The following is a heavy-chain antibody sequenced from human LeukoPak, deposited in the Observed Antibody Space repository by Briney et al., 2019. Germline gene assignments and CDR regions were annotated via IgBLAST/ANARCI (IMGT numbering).Heavy chain of an antibody. J-gene: IGHJ4*02. Sequence: ASVKVSCKASGYTFTGYYMHWVRQAPGQGPEWMGWINPNSGGTNYAQKFQGRVTMTRDTSISTAYMELSRLRSDDTAVYYCARDLGATTSGYFDYWGQGTLVTVSS. CDR1: GYTFTGYY. V-gene: IGHV1-2*02. CDR2: INPNSGGT. D-gene: IGHD1-26*01. CDR3: ARDLGATTSGYFDY.